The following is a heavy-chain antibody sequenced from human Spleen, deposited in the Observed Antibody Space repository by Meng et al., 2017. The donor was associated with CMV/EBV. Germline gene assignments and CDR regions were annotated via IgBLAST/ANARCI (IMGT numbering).Heavy chain of an antibody. CDR2: INPNSGGT. D-gene: IGHD2-15*01. Sequence: QVPLVQSGAEVKKPGASVKVSCKASGYTFTGYYMHWVRQAPGQGLEWMGWINPNSGGTNYAQKFQGRVTMTRDTSISTAYMELSRLRSDDTAVYYCARDQYCSGGSCYPNDYWGQGTLVTVSS. CDR1: GYTFTGYY. J-gene: IGHJ4*02. CDR3: ARDQYCSGGSCYPNDY. V-gene: IGHV1-2*02.